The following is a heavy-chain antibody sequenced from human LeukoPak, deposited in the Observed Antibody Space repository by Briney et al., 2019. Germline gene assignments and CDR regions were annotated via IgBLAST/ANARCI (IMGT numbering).Heavy chain of an antibody. Sequence: PSETLSLTCTVSGGSISSSSYYWGWIRQPPGKGLEWIGSIYYSGSTYYNPSLKSRVTISVDTSKNQFSLKLSSVTAADTAVYYCASWVLGYCSGGSCYSGDYWGQGTLVTVSS. V-gene: IGHV4-39*07. J-gene: IGHJ4*02. CDR2: IYYSGST. CDR1: GGSISSSSYY. CDR3: ASWVLGYCSGGSCYSGDY. D-gene: IGHD2-15*01.